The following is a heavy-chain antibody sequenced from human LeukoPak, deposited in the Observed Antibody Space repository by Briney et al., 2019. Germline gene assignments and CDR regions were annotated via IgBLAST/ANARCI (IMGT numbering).Heavy chain of an antibody. CDR1: GFTFNTQS. CDR2: ISSSGGHI. D-gene: IGHD5-12*01. V-gene: IGHV3-21*01. Sequence: GGSLRLSRAASGFTFNTQSMNWVRQAPGKGLEWLSAISSSGGHIYYAGSVQGRFTISRDDAKESVYLQLNSLRAEDTAVYYCARGLGWITPGAPYFDLWGHGTLVTVSS. J-gene: IGHJ4*01. CDR3: ARGLGWITPGAPYFDL.